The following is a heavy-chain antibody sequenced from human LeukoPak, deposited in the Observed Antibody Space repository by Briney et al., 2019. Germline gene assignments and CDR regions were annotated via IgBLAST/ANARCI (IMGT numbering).Heavy chain of an antibody. Sequence: GGSLRLSCAASGFTFSNYAMHWVRQAPGKGLEGVALIWYDGSNEFYADSVKGRFTISRDNSKNTLYLQMNSLRAEDTAIYYCAREAGYDTGGYPRDYWGQGTLVTVSS. J-gene: IGHJ4*02. CDR1: GFTFSNYA. D-gene: IGHD2-8*02. V-gene: IGHV3-33*01. CDR3: AREAGYDTGGYPRDY. CDR2: IWYDGSNE.